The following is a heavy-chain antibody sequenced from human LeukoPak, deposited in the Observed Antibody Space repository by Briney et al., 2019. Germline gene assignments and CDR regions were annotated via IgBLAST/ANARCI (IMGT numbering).Heavy chain of an antibody. V-gene: IGHV3-48*03. D-gene: IGHD5-18*01. CDR1: GFTFSNYE. CDR3: ARDGVNVDTAMDNWFDP. CDR2: ISGGGDTI. Sequence: PGGSLRLSCAASGFTFSNYEINWVRQAPGKGLEWVSYISGGGDTIYYADSVKGRFTISRDNAKNLLYLQMNSLRTEDTAVYYCARDGVNVDTAMDNWFDPWGQGTLVTVSS. J-gene: IGHJ5*02.